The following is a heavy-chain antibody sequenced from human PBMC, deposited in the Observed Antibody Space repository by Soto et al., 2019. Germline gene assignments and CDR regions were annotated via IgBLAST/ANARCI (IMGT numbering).Heavy chain of an antibody. V-gene: IGHV4-30-2*01. CDR2: IYHSGST. D-gene: IGHD4-17*01. CDR1: GGSISSYS. Sequence: PSETLSLTCTVSGGSISSYSWSWIRQPPGKGLEWIGYIYHSGSTYYNPSLKSRVTISVDRSKNQFSLKLSSVTAADTAVYYCARGATPTTVTSSYFDYWGQGTLVTVSS. J-gene: IGHJ4*02. CDR3: ARGATPTTVTSSYFDY.